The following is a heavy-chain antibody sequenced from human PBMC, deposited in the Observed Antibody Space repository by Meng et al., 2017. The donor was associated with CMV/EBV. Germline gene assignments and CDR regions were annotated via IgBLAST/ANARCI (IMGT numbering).Heavy chain of an antibody. Sequence: QVHRVQSGAKVKSPGPSVKVSCKASGYTFTSYGIRWARQAPGQGLEWMGWISAYNSNTNYSQKFQGRVTMTRDTSTSTAYMELSSLRSDDTAVYYCARGVAISGNDLFDYWGQGTLVTVSS. CDR2: ISAYNSNT. V-gene: IGHV1-18*01. D-gene: IGHD5-12*01. J-gene: IGHJ4*02. CDR1: GYTFTSYG. CDR3: ARGVAISGNDLFDY.